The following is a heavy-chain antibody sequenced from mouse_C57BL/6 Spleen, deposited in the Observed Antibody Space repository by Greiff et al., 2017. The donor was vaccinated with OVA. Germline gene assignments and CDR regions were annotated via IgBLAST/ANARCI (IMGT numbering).Heavy chain of an antibody. CDR3: ARGGNSYYFDY. CDR1: GFTFSDYY. CDR2: INYDGSST. J-gene: IGHJ2*01. Sequence: EVQVVESEGGLVQPGSSMKLSCTASGFTFSDYYMAWVRQVPEKGLEWVANINYDGSSTYYLDSLKSRFIISRDNAKNILYLQMSSLKSEDTATYYCARGGNSYYFDYWGQGTTLTVSS. V-gene: IGHV5-16*01.